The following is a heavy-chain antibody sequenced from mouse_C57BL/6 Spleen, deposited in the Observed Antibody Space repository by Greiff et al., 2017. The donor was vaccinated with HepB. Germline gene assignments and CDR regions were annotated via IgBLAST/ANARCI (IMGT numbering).Heavy chain of an antibody. D-gene: IGHD1-1*01. CDR3: ARTGFITTPFDV. J-gene: IGHJ1*03. Sequence: EVQGLESGAELVKPGASVKLSCTASGFNIKDYYMHWVKQRTEQGLEWIGKIDPEDGETKYAPKFQGKATITADTSSNTAYLQLSSLTSEDTAVYYCARTGFITTPFDVWGTGTTVTVSS. CDR1: GFNIKDYY. CDR2: IDPEDGET. V-gene: IGHV14-2*01.